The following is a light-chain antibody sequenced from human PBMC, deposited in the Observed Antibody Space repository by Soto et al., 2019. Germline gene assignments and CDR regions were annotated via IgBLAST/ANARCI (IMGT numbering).Light chain of an antibody. CDR3: QQYNSYSYT. CDR2: GIS. V-gene: IGKV3-15*01. CDR1: QSISTSY. J-gene: IGKJ2*01. Sequence: EIVMTQSPATLSVSPGESATLSCRASQSISTSYLAWYQQKPGQAPRLLIYGISTRATGIPMRLSGSGSGTEFTLTISSLQPDDFATYYCQQYNSYSYTFGQGTKVDIK.